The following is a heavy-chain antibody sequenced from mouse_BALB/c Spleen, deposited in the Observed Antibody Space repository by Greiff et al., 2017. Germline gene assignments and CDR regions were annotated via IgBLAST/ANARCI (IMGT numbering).Heavy chain of an antibody. CDR1: GYTFTDYN. V-gene: IGHV1S29*02. CDR3: ARPYYDYGGSWFAY. J-gene: IGHJ3*01. D-gene: IGHD2-4*01. Sequence: EVQLQQSGPELVKPGASVKISCKASGYTFTDYNMHWVKQSHGKSLEWIGYIYPYNGGTGYNQKFKSKATLTVDNSSSTAYMELRSLTSEDSAVYYCARPYYDYGGSWFAYWGQGTLVTVSA. CDR2: IYPYNGGT.